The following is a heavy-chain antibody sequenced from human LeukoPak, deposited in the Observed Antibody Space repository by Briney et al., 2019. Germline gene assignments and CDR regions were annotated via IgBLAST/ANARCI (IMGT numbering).Heavy chain of an antibody. V-gene: IGHV1-24*01. J-gene: IGHJ4*02. CDR1: GYALIEIS. CDR3: ATPAGDSSGYYLAGFDY. Sequence: ASVKVSCKVSGYALIEISMHWVRQAPGKGLEWLGGFDPIDDQKIYAQIFQGRVTMTEDTSTDTAFMELSSLTSDDTAVYYCATPAGDSSGYYLAGFDYWGQGTLVTVSS. D-gene: IGHD3-22*01. CDR2: FDPIDDQK.